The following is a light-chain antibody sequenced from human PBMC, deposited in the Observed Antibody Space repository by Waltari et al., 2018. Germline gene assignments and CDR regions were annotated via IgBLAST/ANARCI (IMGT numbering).Light chain of an antibody. Sequence: QPVLTQSSSASASLGSSVKLTCTLSSGHSSYIIAWPQQQPGKAPRYLMKLEGSGSYNKGGGVPDRFSGSSSGADRYLTISNLQSEDEADYYCETWDSNTWVFGGGTKLTVL. V-gene: IGLV4-60*03. CDR2: LEGSGSY. CDR1: SGHSSYI. CDR3: ETWDSNTWV. J-gene: IGLJ3*02.